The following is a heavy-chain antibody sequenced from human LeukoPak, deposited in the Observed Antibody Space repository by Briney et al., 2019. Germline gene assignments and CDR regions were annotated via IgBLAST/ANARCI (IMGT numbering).Heavy chain of an antibody. D-gene: IGHD2-21*01. V-gene: IGHV3-11*06. Sequence: GGSLRLSCAASGFTFSDYYMSWIRQAPGKGLEWVSYISGSSDYTNYADSVKGRFTISRDNAKNTLYLQMNSLRAEDTAVYYCARDWAYTQLDIWGRGSLVTVSS. CDR1: GFTFSDYY. CDR3: ARDWAYTQLDI. CDR2: ISGSSDYT. J-gene: IGHJ2*01.